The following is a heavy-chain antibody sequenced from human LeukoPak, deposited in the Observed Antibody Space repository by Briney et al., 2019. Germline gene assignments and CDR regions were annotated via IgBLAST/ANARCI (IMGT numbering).Heavy chain of an antibody. J-gene: IGHJ5*02. V-gene: IGHV4-39*07. Sequence: SETLSLTCTVSGGSISSSSYYWGWIRQPPGKGLEWIGSIYYSGSTYYNPSLKSRVTISVDTSKNQFSLKLSSVTAADTAVYYCARDPWGIAAAGLRDRPNWFDPWGQGTLVTVSS. D-gene: IGHD6-13*01. CDR3: ARDPWGIAAAGLRDRPNWFDP. CDR2: IYYSGST. CDR1: GGSISSSSYY.